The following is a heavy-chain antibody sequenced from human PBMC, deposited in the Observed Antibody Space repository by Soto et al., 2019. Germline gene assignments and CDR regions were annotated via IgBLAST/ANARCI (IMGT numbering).Heavy chain of an antibody. D-gene: IGHD2-2*01. CDR1: GFTFRSYG. V-gene: IGHV3-33*01. J-gene: IGHJ6*02. CDR3: ARDRLVPYGYGMDV. Sequence: QLVESGGGVVQPERSLRLSCAASGFTFRSYGIHWVRQAPGKGLEWVALIWFDGSKKYYVDSVKGRFAVSRDNSKNTLYLQMNSLRVEDTAVYYCARDRLVPYGYGMDVWGQGTTVTVSS. CDR2: IWFDGSKK.